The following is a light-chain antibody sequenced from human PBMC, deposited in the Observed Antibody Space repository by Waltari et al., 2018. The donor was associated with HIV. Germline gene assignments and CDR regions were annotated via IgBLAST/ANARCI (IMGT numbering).Light chain of an antibody. V-gene: IGLV1-44*01. CDR2: TNN. CDR3: ATWDDSLNGVI. Sequence: QSVLTQPPSASGTPGQRVTISCSGSTSNIGDNTVNWYQQIPGSAPKLLIYTNNQRPSRVPDRFSGSKSGTSASLAISGLQSDDEADYYCATWDDSLNGVIFGGGTKLTVL. CDR1: TSNIGDNT. J-gene: IGLJ2*01.